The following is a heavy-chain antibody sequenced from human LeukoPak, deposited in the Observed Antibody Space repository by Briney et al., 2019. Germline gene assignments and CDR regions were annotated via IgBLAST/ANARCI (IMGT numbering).Heavy chain of an antibody. D-gene: IGHD2-21*02. Sequence: ASMKVSCKASGYSFANYVISWVRQAPGQGLEWMGWISGYSGNTNYAPNLQGRVTMTTDTSTSTAYMELRSLTSADTGTSDCARVSTTYGDPLEYDYWGQGTLVTVSS. J-gene: IGHJ4*02. CDR2: ISGYSGNT. CDR3: ARVSTTYGDPLEYDY. V-gene: IGHV1-18*01. CDR1: GYSFANYV.